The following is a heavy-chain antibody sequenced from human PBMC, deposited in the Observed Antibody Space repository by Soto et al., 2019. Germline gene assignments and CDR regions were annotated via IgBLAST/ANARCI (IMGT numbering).Heavy chain of an antibody. D-gene: IGHD1-7*01. CDR2: SSATGAGT. CDR1: GFTFSSYG. Sequence: LRLSCAASGFTFSSYGMTWVRQAPGKGLEWVSFSSATGAGTYYADSVKGRFTISRDNSKNTLYLQMTSLRADDTAVYYCAKDRRAGGNYGFYSDFWGQGALVTVSS. J-gene: IGHJ4*02. V-gene: IGHV3-23*01. CDR3: AKDRRAGGNYGFYSDF.